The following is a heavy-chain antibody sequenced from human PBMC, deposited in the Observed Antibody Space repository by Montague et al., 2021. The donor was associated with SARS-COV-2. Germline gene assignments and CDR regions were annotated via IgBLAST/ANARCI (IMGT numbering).Heavy chain of an antibody. CDR3: ARETMTADAFDI. V-gene: IGHV4-59*02. Sequence: SETLSLTCTVSGASVGSSDWGLIRHSPGKGLEWIGYFYSVWSTDYNPSLKSRATLSRDTSKNQFSLKVRSVPAAATDIYYCARETMTADAFDIWGQGKMVTVSS. J-gene: IGHJ3*02. CDR2: FYSVWST. D-gene: IGHD1-14*01. CDR1: GASVGSSD.